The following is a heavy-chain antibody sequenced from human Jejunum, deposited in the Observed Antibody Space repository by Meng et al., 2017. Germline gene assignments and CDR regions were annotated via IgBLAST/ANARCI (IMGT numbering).Heavy chain of an antibody. Sequence: GESLKISCAASGFSFSSYEMNWVRQAPGKGLEWVSYISSSGGTIYYADSVKGRFTISRDNDKNSLYLQMNSLRAEDTAVYYCARDSHVHTPLAYFDYWGQGTLVTVSS. V-gene: IGHV3-48*03. CDR1: GFSFSSYE. J-gene: IGHJ4*02. D-gene: IGHD5-18*01. CDR3: ARDSHVHTPLAYFDY. CDR2: ISSSGGTI.